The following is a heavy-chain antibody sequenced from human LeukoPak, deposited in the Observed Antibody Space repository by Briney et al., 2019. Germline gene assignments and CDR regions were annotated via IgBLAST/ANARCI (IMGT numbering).Heavy chain of an antibody. V-gene: IGHV3-48*03. D-gene: IGHD3-10*02. CDR1: GFTFSSYE. J-gene: IGHJ6*01. CDR3: AGLGISMIGGV. Sequence: QPGGSLRLSCAASGFTFSSYEMNWVRQAPGKGLEWVSYISSSGSTIYYADSVRGRFTISRDNAKNSLYLQMNSLRAEDTAVYYCAGLGISMIGGVWGKGTTVTISS. CDR2: ISSSGSTI.